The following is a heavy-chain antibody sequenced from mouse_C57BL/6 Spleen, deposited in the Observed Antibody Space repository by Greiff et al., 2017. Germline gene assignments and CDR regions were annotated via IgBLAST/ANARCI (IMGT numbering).Heavy chain of an antibody. J-gene: IGHJ4*01. D-gene: IGHD2-4*01. CDR2: IRSKSNNYAT. CDR3: VRYYDYDGGDAMDY. Sequence: EVKLMESGGGLVQPKGSLKLSCAASGFSFNTYAMNWVRQAPGKGLEWVARIRSKSNNYATYYADSVKDRFTISRDDSESMLYLQMNNLKTEDTAMYYCVRYYDYDGGDAMDYWGQGTSVTVSS. CDR1: GFSFNTYA. V-gene: IGHV10-1*01.